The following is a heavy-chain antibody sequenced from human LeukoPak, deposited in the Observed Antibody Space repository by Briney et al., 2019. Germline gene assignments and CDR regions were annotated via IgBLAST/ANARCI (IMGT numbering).Heavy chain of an antibody. D-gene: IGHD3-22*01. CDR2: IDTSGST. CDR1: GGSITSFY. CDR3: ARTLYYYDSSGYYYGDAFDI. Sequence: SETLSLTCTVSGGSITSFYWNWIRQPAGKGLGWIGRIDTSGSTNYNPSLKSRVTISVDTSKNQFSLKLSSVTAADTAVYYCARTLYYYDSSGYYYGDAFDIWGQGTMVTVSS. J-gene: IGHJ3*02. V-gene: IGHV4-4*07.